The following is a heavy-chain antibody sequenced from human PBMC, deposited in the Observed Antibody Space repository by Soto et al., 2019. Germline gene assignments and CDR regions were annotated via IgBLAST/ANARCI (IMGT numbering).Heavy chain of an antibody. D-gene: IGHD3-10*01. CDR1: GLTFNNYG. Sequence: QVQLVESGGGVVQPGRSLRLSCAASGLTFNNYGMHWVRQAPGKGLEWVAVIWYDGSDKYYADSVKGRFTISRDNSKNTLYPQMNSLRAEDTAVYYCARGSGNFYYGMDVWGQGTTVTVSS. V-gene: IGHV3-33*01. J-gene: IGHJ6*02. CDR2: IWYDGSDK. CDR3: ARGSGNFYYGMDV.